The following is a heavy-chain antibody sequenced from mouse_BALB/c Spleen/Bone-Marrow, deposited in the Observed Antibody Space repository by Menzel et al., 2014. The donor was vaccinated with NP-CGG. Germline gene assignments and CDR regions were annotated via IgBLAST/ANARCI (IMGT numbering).Heavy chain of an antibody. J-gene: IGHJ2*01. V-gene: IGHV1-82*01. CDR2: IYPGDGDT. D-gene: IGHD2-1*01. Sequence: VQLVESGPELVKPGASVKISCKASGYAFSSSWMNWVKQRPGQGLEWIGRIYPGDGDTNYNGKFKGKATLTADKSSSTAYMQLSSLASVDSSGYFCARGGNYRFDYWGQGTALTVSS. CDR1: GYAFSSSW. CDR3: ARGGNYRFDY.